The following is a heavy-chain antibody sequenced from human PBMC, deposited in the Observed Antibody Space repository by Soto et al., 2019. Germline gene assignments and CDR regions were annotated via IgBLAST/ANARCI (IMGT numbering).Heavy chain of an antibody. V-gene: IGHV3-53*01. CDR2: IYSGGST. Sequence: GGSLRLSCAASGFTVSSNYMSWVRQAPGKGLEWVSVIYSGGSTYYADSVKGRFTISRDNSKNTLYLQMNSLRAEDTAVYYCAKLDTHYYYYGMDVWGQGTTVIVSS. CDR3: AKLDTHYYYYGMDV. D-gene: IGHD3-3*02. J-gene: IGHJ6*02. CDR1: GFTVSSNY.